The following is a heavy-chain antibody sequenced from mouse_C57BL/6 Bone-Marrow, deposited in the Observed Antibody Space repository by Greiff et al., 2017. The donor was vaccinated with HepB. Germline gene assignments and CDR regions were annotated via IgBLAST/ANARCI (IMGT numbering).Heavy chain of an antibody. Sequence: EVKLVESGGDLVKPGGSLKLSCAASGFTFSSYGMSWVRQTPDKRLEWVATISSGGSYTYYPDSVKGRFTISRDNAKNTLYLQMSSLKSEDTAMYYCARTHWYFDVWGTGTTVTVSS. CDR3: ARTHWYFDV. J-gene: IGHJ1*03. V-gene: IGHV5-6*02. CDR1: GFTFSSYG. CDR2: ISSGGSYT.